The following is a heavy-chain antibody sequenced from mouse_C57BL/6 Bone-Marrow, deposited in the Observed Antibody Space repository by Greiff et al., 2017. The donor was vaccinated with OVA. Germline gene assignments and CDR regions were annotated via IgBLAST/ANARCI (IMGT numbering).Heavy chain of an antibody. Sequence: EVQLQQSGAELVRPGASVKLSCTASGFNIKDDYMHWVKQRPEQGLEWIGWVDPENGYTEYASKFQGKATITAETSSNTAYLQLSSLTSEDTAVYYCTTYRYWGQGTTLTVSS. CDR2: VDPENGYT. V-gene: IGHV14-4*01. CDR1: GFNIKDDY. J-gene: IGHJ2*01. CDR3: TTYRY.